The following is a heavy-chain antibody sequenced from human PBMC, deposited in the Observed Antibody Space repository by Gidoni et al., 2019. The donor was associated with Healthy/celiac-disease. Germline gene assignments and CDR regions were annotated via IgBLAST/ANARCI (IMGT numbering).Heavy chain of an antibody. D-gene: IGHD4-4*01. CDR3: ARDLQMTTVTTPWFDP. V-gene: IGHV1-18*01. CDR2: ISAYNGNT. J-gene: IGHJ5*02. Sequence: QVQLVQSGAEVKKPGASVKVSCNASGYTFTSYGISWVRQAPGQGLEWMGWISAYNGNTNYAQKLQGRVTMTTDTSTSTAYMELRSLRSDDTAVYYCARDLQMTTVTTPWFDPWGQGTLVTVSS. CDR1: GYTFTSYG.